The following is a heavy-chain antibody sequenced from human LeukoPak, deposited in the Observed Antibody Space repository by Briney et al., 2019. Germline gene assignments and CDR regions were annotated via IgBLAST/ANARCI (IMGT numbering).Heavy chain of an antibody. J-gene: IGHJ6*03. CDR3: ARVGLPAAYFYHMDV. D-gene: IGHD2-2*01. CDR2: IIQIFGTT. CDR1: GGTFSNYA. V-gene: IGHV1-69*05. Sequence: SVKVSCKASGGTFSNYAISWVRQAPGQGLEWMGGIIQIFGTTKYAQKFQGRVTLTTDESTSTAYMELSGLRSEDTAVYYCARVGLPAAYFYHMDVWGEGTTVTVFS.